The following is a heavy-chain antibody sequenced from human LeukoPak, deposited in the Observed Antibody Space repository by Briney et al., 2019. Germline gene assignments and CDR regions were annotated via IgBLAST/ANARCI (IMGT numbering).Heavy chain of an antibody. D-gene: IGHD2-2*01. V-gene: IGHV5-51*01. CDR1: GYSFTTYW. CDR3: ADGIRDCSSTSCYVVDY. Sequence: GESLKISCKGSGYSFTTYWIGWMRQMTQKGLEWMGIIYPGDSDSRYSPSFQGQVTVSADKSISRAYLQWSSLKASDTFFFQAADGIRDCSSTSCYVVDYWGQGTLVTVSS. J-gene: IGHJ4*02. CDR2: IYPGDSDS.